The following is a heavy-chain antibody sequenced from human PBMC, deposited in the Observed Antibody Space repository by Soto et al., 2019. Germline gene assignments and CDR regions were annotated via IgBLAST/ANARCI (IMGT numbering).Heavy chain of an antibody. J-gene: IGHJ6*02. CDR3: AKDRNDFWSGYSTDGMDV. CDR2: ISYDGSNK. D-gene: IGHD3-3*01. Sequence: VAVISYDGSNKYYADSVKGRFTISRDNSKNTLYLQMNSLRAEDTAVYYCAKDRNDFWSGYSTDGMDVWGQGTTVTVSS. V-gene: IGHV3-30*18.